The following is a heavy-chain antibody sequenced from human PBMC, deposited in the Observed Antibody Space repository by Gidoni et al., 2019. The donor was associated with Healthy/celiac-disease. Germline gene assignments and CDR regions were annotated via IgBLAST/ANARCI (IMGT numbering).Heavy chain of an antibody. D-gene: IGHD6-13*01. V-gene: IGHV4-4*07. CDR1: GGSISSYY. J-gene: IGHJ6*04. Sequence: QVQLQESGPGLVKPSETLSLTCTVSGGSISSYYWSWIRQPAGKGLEWIGRIYNSGSTNYNHSRKSRVTMSVDTSKNQFSLKLRSVTAAETAVYYCARVSNYGMDVWGKGTTVTVSS. CDR3: ARVSNYGMDV. CDR2: IYNSGST.